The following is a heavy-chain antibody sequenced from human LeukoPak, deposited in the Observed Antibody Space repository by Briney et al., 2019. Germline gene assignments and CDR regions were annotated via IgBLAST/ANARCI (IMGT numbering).Heavy chain of an antibody. J-gene: IGHJ4*02. CDR1: GYTFTAYY. CDR2: INPNTAVI. D-gene: IGHD3-3*01. V-gene: IGHV1-2*02. CDR3: ARDRPAILRFLEWGSY. Sequence: GASVKVSCKASGYTFTAYYMHWVRHAPGQGLEWMGWINPNTAVINYAPKFQGRVTMTRATSISTAYMELSSLTSDDTAVYYCARDRPAILRFLEWGSYWGQGTLVTVSS.